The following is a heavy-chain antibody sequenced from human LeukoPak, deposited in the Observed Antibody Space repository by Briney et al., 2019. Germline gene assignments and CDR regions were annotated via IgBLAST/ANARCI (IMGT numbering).Heavy chain of an antibody. CDR3: AKDVVVVGATGAFDI. CDR2: ISGSGGNT. V-gene: IGHV3-23*01. Sequence: GGSLRLSCAASGFTFSNYVMSWVRQAPGKGLEWVSVISGSGGNTYYADSVKGRFTISRDNSKNTLYVQMNSLRAEDTAVYYCAKDVVVVGATGAFDIWGQGTVVTVSS. D-gene: IGHD1-26*01. J-gene: IGHJ3*02. CDR1: GFTFSNYV.